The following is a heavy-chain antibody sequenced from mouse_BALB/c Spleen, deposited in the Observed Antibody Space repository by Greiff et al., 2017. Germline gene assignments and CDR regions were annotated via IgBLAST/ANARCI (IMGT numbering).Heavy chain of an antibody. CDR1: GFTFSSYA. V-gene: IGHV5-9-4*01. J-gene: IGHJ2*01. CDR2: ISSGGSYT. D-gene: IGHD1-1*01. CDR3: ARSPGYYYGSSYDY. Sequence: DVMLVESGGGLVKPGGSLKLSCAASGFTFSSYAMSWVRQSPEKRLEWVAEISSGGSYTYYPDTVTGRFTISRDNAKNTLYLEMSSLRSEDTAMYYCARSPGYYYGSSYDYWGQGTTLTVSS.